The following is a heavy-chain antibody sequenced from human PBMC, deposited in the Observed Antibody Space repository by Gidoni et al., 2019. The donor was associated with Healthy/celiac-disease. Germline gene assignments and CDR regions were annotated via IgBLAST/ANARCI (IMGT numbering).Heavy chain of an antibody. J-gene: IGHJ4*02. CDR3: ATTTQYGSGSYYPWDY. CDR1: GWSFSGYY. V-gene: IGHV4-34*01. Sequence: QVQLQQWRAGLLQPSETLSLTCAVYGWSFSGYYWSWIRQPPGKGLEWIGEINHSGSTNYNPSLKSRVTISVDTSKNQFSLKLSSVTAADTAVYYCATTTQYGSGSYYPWDYWGQGTLVTVSS. CDR2: INHSGST. D-gene: IGHD3-10*01.